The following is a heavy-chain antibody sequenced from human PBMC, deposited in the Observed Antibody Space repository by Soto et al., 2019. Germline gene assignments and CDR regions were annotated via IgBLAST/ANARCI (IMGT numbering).Heavy chain of an antibody. CDR2: IYYSGST. CDR1: GGSISSSSYY. D-gene: IGHD3-10*01. Sequence: QLQLQESGPGLVKPSETLSLTCTVSGGSISSSSYYWGWIRQPPGKGLEWIGSIYYSGSTYYNPSLKSRVTISVDTSKNQFSQKLSSVTAADTAVYYCARLDYYGSGSYSYWGQGTLVTVSS. J-gene: IGHJ4*02. CDR3: ARLDYYGSGSYSY. V-gene: IGHV4-39*01.